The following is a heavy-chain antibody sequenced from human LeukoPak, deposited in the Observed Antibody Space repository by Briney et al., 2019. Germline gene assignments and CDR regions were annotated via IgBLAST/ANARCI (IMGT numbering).Heavy chain of an antibody. D-gene: IGHD3-10*01. CDR2: IKQDGSEK. CDR3: AREDHVWFGEQYYYYGMDV. J-gene: IGHJ6*02. Sequence: GGSLRLSCAASGFTFSSYWMSWVSQAPGKGLEWVANIKQDGSEKYYVDSVKGRFTISRDNAKNSLYLQMNSLRAEDTAVYYCAREDHVWFGEQYYYYGMDVWGQGTTVTVSS. V-gene: IGHV3-7*03. CDR1: GFTFSSYW.